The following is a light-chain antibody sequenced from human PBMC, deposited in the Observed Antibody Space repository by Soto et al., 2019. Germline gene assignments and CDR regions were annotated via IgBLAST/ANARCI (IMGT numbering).Light chain of an antibody. Sequence: EIVLTQSPGTLSLSPGERATLSCRASQSVSSNNLAWYHQKPGQTPRLLIYGASSRATGIPDRFSGSGSGTDFTLTISRREPEDFAVYYCQQYDNSITFGQGTRLEIE. CDR2: GAS. CDR3: QQYDNSIT. V-gene: IGKV3-20*01. CDR1: QSVSSNN. J-gene: IGKJ5*01.